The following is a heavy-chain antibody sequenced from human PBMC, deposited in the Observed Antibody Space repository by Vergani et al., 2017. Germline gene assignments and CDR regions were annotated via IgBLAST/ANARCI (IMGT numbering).Heavy chain of an antibody. CDR1: GFTFSTST. J-gene: IGHJ6*03. Sequence: QVQLVESGGGVVQPGRSLRLSCVVSGFTFSTSTMHWVRQPPGKGLEWVAVISNDGTKKFYVDSVKGRFTISRDNSKNTLYLEMNSLKAEDTAVYYCARSGYCAHGVCYMTYYYYMDVWGKGTAVTVSS. CDR3: ARSGYCAHGVCYMTYYYYMDV. V-gene: IGHV3-30*04. D-gene: IGHD2-8*01. CDR2: ISNDGTKK.